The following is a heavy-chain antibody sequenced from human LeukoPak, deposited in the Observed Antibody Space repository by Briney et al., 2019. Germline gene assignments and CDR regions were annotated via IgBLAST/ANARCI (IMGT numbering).Heavy chain of an antibody. CDR2: INPNSGGT. D-gene: IGHD6-19*01. CDR3: AREGYSSGLDY. CDR1: GYTFPGYY. Sequence: ASVKVSCKASGYTFPGYYMHWVRQAPGRGLEGMGWINPNSGGTNYAQKFQGRVTMTRDTSISTAYMELSRLRSDDTAVYYCAREGYSSGLDYWGQGTLVTVSS. J-gene: IGHJ4*02. V-gene: IGHV1-2*02.